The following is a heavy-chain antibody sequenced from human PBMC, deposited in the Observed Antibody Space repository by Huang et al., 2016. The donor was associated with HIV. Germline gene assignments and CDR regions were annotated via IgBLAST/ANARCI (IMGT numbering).Heavy chain of an antibody. CDR3: ARRFSSSSGYFDY. Sequence: VQLVQSGAEVKKPGESLKISCKGSGYSFSSYWIAWVRQMPGKGLEWMGSMCPDDSATTYSPSFEGQVTISADKSIGTAYLQWSSLKASDTAMYYCARRFSSSSGYFDYWGQGALVTVSS. D-gene: IGHD6-6*01. CDR1: GYSFSSYW. J-gene: IGHJ4*02. V-gene: IGHV5-51*01. CDR2: MCPDDSAT.